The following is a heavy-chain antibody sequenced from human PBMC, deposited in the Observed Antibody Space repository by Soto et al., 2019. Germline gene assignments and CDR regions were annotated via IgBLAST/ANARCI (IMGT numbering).Heavy chain of an antibody. CDR2: IIPIFGTA. CDR1: GGTFSSYA. Sequence: QVPLVQSGAEVKKPGSSVKVSCKASGGTFSSYAISWVRQAPGQGLEWMGGIIPIFGTANYAQKFQGRVTITADESTISAYMERSSLRSEDTAVYYCARDGGVRDIVVVVAATPLLRGAFDIWGQGTMVTVSS. CDR3: ARDGGVRDIVVVVAATPLLRGAFDI. D-gene: IGHD2-15*01. V-gene: IGHV1-69*01. J-gene: IGHJ3*02.